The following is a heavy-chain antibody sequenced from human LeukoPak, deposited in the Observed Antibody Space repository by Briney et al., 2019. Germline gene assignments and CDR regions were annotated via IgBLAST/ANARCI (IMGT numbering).Heavy chain of an antibody. CDR3: ARASEYSSSSDDY. Sequence: ASVKVSCKASGGTFTSYDINWVRQATGQGLEWMGWMNPNSGNTGYAQKFQGRVTMTRNTSISTAYMELSSLRSEDTAVYYCARASEYSSSSDDYWGQGTLVTVSS. V-gene: IGHV1-8*01. CDR1: GGTFTSYD. J-gene: IGHJ4*02. CDR2: MNPNSGNT. D-gene: IGHD6-6*01.